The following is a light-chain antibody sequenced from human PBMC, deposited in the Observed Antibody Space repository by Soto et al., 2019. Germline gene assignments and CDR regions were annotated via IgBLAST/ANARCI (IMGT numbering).Light chain of an antibody. Sequence: EAVMTHSPATLSVSPGERATLSCRASQSVSTNLAWYQQKPGQAPRLLIYDASTRATGIPVRFSGSGSGTDFTLTISRLEPEDFAVYYCQQYGSSQLTFGGGTKVDIK. CDR2: DAS. CDR1: QSVSTN. V-gene: IGKV3-15*01. CDR3: QQYGSSQLT. J-gene: IGKJ4*01.